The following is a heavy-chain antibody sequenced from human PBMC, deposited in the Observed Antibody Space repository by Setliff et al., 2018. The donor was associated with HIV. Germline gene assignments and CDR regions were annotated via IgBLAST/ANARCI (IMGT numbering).Heavy chain of an antibody. CDR3: ARDSDNFWSGYYAAFDY. CDR2: ISPYNGNT. CDR1: GYTFIGYY. D-gene: IGHD3-3*01. J-gene: IGHJ4*02. Sequence: ASVKVSCKASGYTFIGYYIYWVRQAPGQGLEWMGWISPYNGNTNYAQKLQGRVTMTTDTSSSTAYLDLRSLRSDDTAVYYCARDSDNFWSGYYAAFDYWGQGTLVTVSS. V-gene: IGHV1-18*04.